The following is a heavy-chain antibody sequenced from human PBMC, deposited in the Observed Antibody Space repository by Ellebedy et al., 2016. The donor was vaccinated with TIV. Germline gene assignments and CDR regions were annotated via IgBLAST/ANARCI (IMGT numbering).Heavy chain of an antibody. D-gene: IGHD6-19*01. J-gene: IGHJ4*02. CDR3: ARQPQWLAFFDY. V-gene: IGHV4-30-4*01. CDR1: GGSISSGDYY. CDR2: IYYSGST. Sequence: MPSETLSLTCTVSGGSISSGDYYWSWIRQPPGKGLEWIGYIYYSGSTNYNPSLKSRVTISVDTSKNQFSLKLSSVTAADTAVYYCARQPQWLAFFDYWGQGTLVTVSS.